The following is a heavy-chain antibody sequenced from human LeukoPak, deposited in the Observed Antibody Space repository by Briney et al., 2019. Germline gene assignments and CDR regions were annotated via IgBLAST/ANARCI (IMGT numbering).Heavy chain of an antibody. CDR2: IKSDGSIT. J-gene: IGHJ6*03. Sequence: PGGSLRLSCAASGFSFSSYWMHWVRQAPGKGLVWVSRIKSDGSITSYADSVKGRFTISRDNAKNTLYLQMDSLRAEDTAVYYCAKDELGYCSSTSCPYYYYYYMDAWGKGTTVTVSS. V-gene: IGHV3-74*01. CDR1: GFSFSSYW. CDR3: AKDELGYCSSTSCPYYYYYYMDA. D-gene: IGHD2-2*01.